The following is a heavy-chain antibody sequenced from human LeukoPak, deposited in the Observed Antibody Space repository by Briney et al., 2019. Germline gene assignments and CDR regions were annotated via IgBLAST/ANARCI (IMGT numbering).Heavy chain of an antibody. V-gene: IGHV3-43*01. CDR1: GFTFYDHT. CDR3: EKSDHRGEGFNYDY. J-gene: IGHJ4*02. CDR2: ISWDGGVT. Sequence: GGSLRLSCAASGFTFYDHTMHWVRQAPGKGLEWVSHISWDGGVTKYAGSVKGRFTLSRDNTKKSLYLQMNRLRTEDTALYYCEKSDHRGEGFNYDYWGQGTLVTVSS. D-gene: IGHD5-24*01.